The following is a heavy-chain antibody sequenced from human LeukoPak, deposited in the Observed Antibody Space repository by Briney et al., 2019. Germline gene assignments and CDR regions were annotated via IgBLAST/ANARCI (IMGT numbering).Heavy chain of an antibody. CDR3: VRSRGYFDS. CDR1: GFTFSSSW. V-gene: IGHV3-74*01. Sequence: GGSLRLSCSGSGFTFSSSWMHWVRQVPGKGLVWVSRLNNDGSTAYADSVKGRFIISRDSAKNTPYLEMSSLRAEDTAVYYCVRSRGYFDSWGQGTLVTVSS. J-gene: IGHJ4*02. CDR2: LNNDGST.